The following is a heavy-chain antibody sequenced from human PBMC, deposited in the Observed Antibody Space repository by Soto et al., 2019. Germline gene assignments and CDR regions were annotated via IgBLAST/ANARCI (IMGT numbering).Heavy chain of an antibody. CDR1: GFNFATYA. J-gene: IGHJ6*03. CDR2: SAGSGSSR. CDR3: VKFRGQAYSYYHMDV. V-gene: IGHV3-23*01. Sequence: EVQLLESGGGLVQPGGSLRLACAASGFNFATYAMAWVRQAPGRGLEWVSSAGSGSSRYYADSVRGRFTVSRDTSKSTLYLEMSSLRAEDTALYYCVKFRGQAYSYYHMDVWGKGTTVTVSS.